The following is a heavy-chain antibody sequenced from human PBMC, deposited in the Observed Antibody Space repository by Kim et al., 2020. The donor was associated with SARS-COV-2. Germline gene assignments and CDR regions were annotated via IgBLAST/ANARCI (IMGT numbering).Heavy chain of an antibody. CDR2: SRNKANSYTT. Sequence: GGSLRLSCAASGFTFSDHFMDWVRQAPGKGLEWVGRSRNKANSYTTEYAASVQGRFTISRDDSKNSLLLQMNSLKSEDTAVYYCARVTYSSDYYPFDSWGQGTLVTVSS. J-gene: IGHJ4*02. CDR1: GFTFSDHF. CDR3: ARVTYSSDYYPFDS. V-gene: IGHV3-72*01. D-gene: IGHD3-22*01.